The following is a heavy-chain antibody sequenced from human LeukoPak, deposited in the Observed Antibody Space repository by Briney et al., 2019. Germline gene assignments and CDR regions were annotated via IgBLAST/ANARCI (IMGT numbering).Heavy chain of an antibody. J-gene: IGHJ5*02. V-gene: IGHV3-30*18. CDR1: GFTFSSYA. D-gene: IGHD6-13*01. Sequence: PGGSLRLSCAASGFTFSSYAMSWVRQAPGKGLEWVAVISYDGSNKYYADSVKGRFTISRDNSKNTLYLQMNSLRAEDTAVYYCAKDRAAAGTRWFDPWGQGTLVTVSS. CDR2: ISYDGSNK. CDR3: AKDRAAAGTRWFDP.